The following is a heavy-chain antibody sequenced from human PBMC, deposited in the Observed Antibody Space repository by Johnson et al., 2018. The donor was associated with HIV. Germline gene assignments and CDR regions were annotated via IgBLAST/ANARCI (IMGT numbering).Heavy chain of an antibody. Sequence: VQLVESGGGLVKPGGSLRLSCAASGFTFSNAWMSWVRQAPGKGLEWVGRIKSKTDGGTTDYAAPVKGRFTISRDDSKNTLYLQMNSLKTEDTAVYYCTTAVAGAPDAFEIWGQGTMVTVSS. V-gene: IGHV3-15*01. J-gene: IGHJ3*02. D-gene: IGHD2-15*01. CDR3: TTAVAGAPDAFEI. CDR1: GFTFSNAW. CDR2: IKSKTDGGTT.